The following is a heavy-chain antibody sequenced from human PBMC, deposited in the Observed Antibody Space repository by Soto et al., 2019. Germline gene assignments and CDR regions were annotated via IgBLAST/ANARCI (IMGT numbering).Heavy chain of an antibody. Sequence: QVQLLQSGCVVKKPGASVKVSCNSSDHTFTYYGINWVRRAPGQGLGWMGWISGYNGNTKYAQKFQDRVTMSADTSTRTAYMEMRSLTSDDTPVYFCAATGGHYFGLDVWGQGTTVTVSS. D-gene: IGHD2-15*01. J-gene: IGHJ6*02. V-gene: IGHV1-18*01. CDR2: ISGYNGNT. CDR1: DHTFTYYG. CDR3: AATGGHYFGLDV.